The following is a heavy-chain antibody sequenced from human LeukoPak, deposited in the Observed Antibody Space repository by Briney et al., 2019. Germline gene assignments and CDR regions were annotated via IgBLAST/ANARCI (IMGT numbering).Heavy chain of an antibody. CDR3: ARGGSSGSYGY. D-gene: IGHD3-10*01. V-gene: IGHV4-30-2*01. CDR2: IYHSGST. CDR1: GGSISSGGYS. Sequence: SETLSLTCAVSGGSISSGGYSWSWIRQPPGKGLEWIGYIYHSGSTYYNPSLKSRVTISVDMSKNQFSLKLSSVTAADTAVYYCARGGSSGSYGYWGQGTLVTVSS. J-gene: IGHJ4*02.